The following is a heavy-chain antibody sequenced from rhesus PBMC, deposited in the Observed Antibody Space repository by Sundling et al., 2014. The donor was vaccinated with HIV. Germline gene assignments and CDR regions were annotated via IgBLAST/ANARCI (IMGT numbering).Heavy chain of an antibody. CDR2: ISGSGGST. CDR3: ARDRWTGYFPGVWDY. V-gene: IGHV4-173*01. CDR1: GGSVSSNY. D-gene: IGHD3-3*01. J-gene: IGHJ4*01. Sequence: QVQLQESGPGLVKPSETLSLTCAVSGGSVSSNYWSWIRQAPGKGLEWIGRISGSGGSTDYNPSLKSRVTISTDTSKNQFSLKLNSVTAADTAVYYCARDRWTGYFPGVWDYRGQGVLVSVSS.